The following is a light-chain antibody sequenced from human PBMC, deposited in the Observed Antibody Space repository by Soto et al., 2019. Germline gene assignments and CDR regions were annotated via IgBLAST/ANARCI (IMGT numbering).Light chain of an antibody. J-gene: IGKJ1*01. CDR3: QPYNNWPRT. CDR1: QSVSSN. CDR2: GAS. V-gene: IGKV3-15*01. Sequence: EIVMTQSPATLSVSPGERATLSFRASQSVSSNLAWYQQKPGQAPRLLIYGASTRATGIPARFSGSGSGTEFTLTISSLQSEDFAVYYCQPYNNWPRTFGQGTKVEIK.